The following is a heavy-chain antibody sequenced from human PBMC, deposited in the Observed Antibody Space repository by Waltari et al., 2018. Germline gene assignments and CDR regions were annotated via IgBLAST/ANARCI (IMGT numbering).Heavy chain of an antibody. CDR3: ARAPGANFDY. J-gene: IGHJ4*02. V-gene: IGHV4-34*01. D-gene: IGHD3-10*01. Sequence: QVQLQQWGAGLLKPSETLSLTCAVYGGSFSGYYWSWIRQPPGKGLEWIGEINPSGSTNYNPSLKSRVTISVDTSKNQFSLKLSSVTAADTAVYYCARAPGANFDYWGQGTLVTVSS. CDR2: INPSGST. CDR1: GGSFSGYY.